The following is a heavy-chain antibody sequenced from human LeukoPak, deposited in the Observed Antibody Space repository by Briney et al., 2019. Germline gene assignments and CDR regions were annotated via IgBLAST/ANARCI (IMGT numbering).Heavy chain of an antibody. D-gene: IGHD2-21*02. J-gene: IGHJ4*02. CDR3: ARVPRRYCGGDCYSDY. Sequence: ASVKVSCKASGYTFTGYYMHWVRQAPGQGLEWMGWINPNSGDTNYAQEFQGRVTMTRDTSISTAYMELSRLRYDDTAVYFCARVPRRYCGGDCYSDYWGQGTLVTVSS. CDR2: INPNSGDT. CDR1: GYTFTGYY. V-gene: IGHV1-2*02.